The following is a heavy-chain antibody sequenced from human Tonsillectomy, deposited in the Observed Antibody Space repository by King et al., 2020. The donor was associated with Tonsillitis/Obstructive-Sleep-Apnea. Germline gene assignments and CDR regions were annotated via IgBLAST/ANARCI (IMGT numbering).Heavy chain of an antibody. V-gene: IGHV3-21*01. CDR3: ARDGMTPPDY. CDR2: ISSSSSYI. D-gene: IGHD1-26*01. Sequence: VQLVESGGGLVKPGGSLRLSCAASGFIFSSYSVTWVRQAPGEGLEWVSSISSSSSYIYYADSVKGRFTISRDNAKNSLYLQMNSLRAEDTAVYYCARDGMTPPDYWGQGTLVTVSS. J-gene: IGHJ4*02. CDR1: GFIFSSYS.